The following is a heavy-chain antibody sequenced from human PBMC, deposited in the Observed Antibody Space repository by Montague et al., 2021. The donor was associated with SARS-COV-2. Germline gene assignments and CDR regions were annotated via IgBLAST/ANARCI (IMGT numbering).Heavy chain of an antibody. CDR1: GGSITSSAYY. Sequence: SETLSLTCTVSGGSITSSAYYWSWVRQSPGKGLEWIGPIYYSGNTYSNPSLKSRLTISMDTSKSQVSLKINSVTAADTAVYFCASLGSPAYCGGDCYLWDYGTNVWGQGTRVTVSS. CDR2: IYYSGNT. D-gene: IGHD2-21*02. J-gene: IGHJ6*02. V-gene: IGHV4-39*01. CDR3: ASLGSPAYCGGDCYLWDYGTNV.